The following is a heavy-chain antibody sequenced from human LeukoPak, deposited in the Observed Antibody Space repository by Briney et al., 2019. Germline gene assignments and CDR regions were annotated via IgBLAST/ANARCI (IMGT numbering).Heavy chain of an antibody. Sequence: ASETLSLTCAVYGGSFSGYYWTWIRQPPGKGLEWIGEINHSGSTNYNPSLKSRVTISVDTSKNQFSLKLRSVTAADTAVYYCARQAESRIAVAATGLYYFDYWGQGTLVTVSS. CDR3: ARQAESRIAVAATGLYYFDY. J-gene: IGHJ4*02. D-gene: IGHD6-19*01. CDR2: INHSGST. V-gene: IGHV4-34*01. CDR1: GGSFSGYY.